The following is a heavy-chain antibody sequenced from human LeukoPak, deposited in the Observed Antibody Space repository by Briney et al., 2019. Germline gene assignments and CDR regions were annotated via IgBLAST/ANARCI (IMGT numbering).Heavy chain of an antibody. CDR1: GGTFSSYA. Sequence: SVKVSCKASGGTFSSYAISWVRQAPGQGLEWMGGIIPIFGTANYAQKFQGRVTITADESTSTAYMELSSLRSEDTAAYYCARETFGYCSGGSCYGDYWGQGTLVTVSS. V-gene: IGHV1-69*01. D-gene: IGHD2-15*01. J-gene: IGHJ4*02. CDR2: IIPIFGTA. CDR3: ARETFGYCSGGSCYGDY.